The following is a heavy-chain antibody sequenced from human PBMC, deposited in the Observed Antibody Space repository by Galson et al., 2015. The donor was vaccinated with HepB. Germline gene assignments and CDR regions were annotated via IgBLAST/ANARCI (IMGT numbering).Heavy chain of an antibody. CDR1: GYSFTSYW. CDR2: IDPSDSYT. CDR3: ARHASSDPYSSSLIDY. D-gene: IGHD6-6*01. J-gene: IGHJ4*02. V-gene: IGHV5-10-1*01. Sequence: QSGAEVKKPGESLRISCKGSGYSFTSYWISWVRQMPGKGLEWMGRIDPSDSYTNYSPSFQGHVTISADKSISTAYLQWSSLKASDTAMYYCARHASSDPYSSSLIDYWGQGTLVTVSS.